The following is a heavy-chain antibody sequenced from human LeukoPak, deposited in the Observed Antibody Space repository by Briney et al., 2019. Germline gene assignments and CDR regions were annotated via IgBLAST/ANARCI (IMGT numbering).Heavy chain of an antibody. J-gene: IGHJ6*04. Sequence: GGSLRLSCAASGFTFSNYWMSWVRQAPGKGLEWVANIKQDGSEKYYVDSVKGRYTIFRDDAKNSLYLQMNSLRAEDTAVYYCATKAYGMDVWGKGTTVTVSS. CDR1: GFTFSNYW. V-gene: IGHV3-7*03. CDR2: IKQDGSEK. CDR3: ATKAYGMDV.